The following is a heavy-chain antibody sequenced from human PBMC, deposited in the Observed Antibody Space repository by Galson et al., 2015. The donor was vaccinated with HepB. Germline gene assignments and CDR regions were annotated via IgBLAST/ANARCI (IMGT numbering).Heavy chain of an antibody. J-gene: IGHJ4*02. CDR1: GYTFTSYA. CDR3: AREINWGRGTFDY. D-gene: IGHD7-27*01. V-gene: IGHV1-3*01. Sequence: SVKVSCKASGYTFTSYAMHWVRQAPGQRLEWMGWINAGNGNTKYSQKFQGRVTITRDTSASTAYMELSSLRSEDTAVYYCAREINWGRGTFDYWGQGTLVTVSS. CDR2: INAGNGNT.